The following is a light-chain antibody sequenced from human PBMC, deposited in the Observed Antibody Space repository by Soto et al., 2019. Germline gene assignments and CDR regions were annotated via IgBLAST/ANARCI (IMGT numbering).Light chain of an antibody. CDR3: LQDYNYPHT. CDR1: QTTSSW. CDR2: DAS. Sequence: DIQMTQSPSTLSASVGDRVTITCRASQTTSSWLAWYQQKPGKAPKLLIYDASSLESGVPSRFSGSGFGTEFTLTISSLQPDDFATYYCLQDYNYPHTFGPGTKVDIK. J-gene: IGKJ3*01. V-gene: IGKV1-5*01.